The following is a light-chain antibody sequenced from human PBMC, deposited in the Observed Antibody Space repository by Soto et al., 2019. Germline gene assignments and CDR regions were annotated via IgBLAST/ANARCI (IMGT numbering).Light chain of an antibody. CDR2: GAS. J-gene: IGKJ4*01. CDR3: QQYHTWPIT. Sequence: DIVMTQSPATLSVAPVERVSFSFRASQGVSRKLAWYQHKPGQAPRLLISGASTGATGIPARFSGSGSGTEFTLTISSLQSEDCAIYYCQQYHTWPITFGGGTKVDIK. CDR1: QGVSRK. V-gene: IGKV3-15*01.